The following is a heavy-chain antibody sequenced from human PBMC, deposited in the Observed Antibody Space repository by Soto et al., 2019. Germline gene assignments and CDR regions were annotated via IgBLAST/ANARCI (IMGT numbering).Heavy chain of an antibody. D-gene: IGHD2-8*01. Sequence: GASVKVSCKASGYTFTSYAISWVRQAPGQGPEWMGWMNPNSGNTGYAQKFRGRVTMTRNTSISTAYMELSSLRSEDTAVYYCARDLMLYVRDNWGQGTLVTVSS. J-gene: IGHJ4*02. CDR2: MNPNSGNT. CDR3: ARDLMLYVRDN. V-gene: IGHV1-8*01. CDR1: GYTFTSYA.